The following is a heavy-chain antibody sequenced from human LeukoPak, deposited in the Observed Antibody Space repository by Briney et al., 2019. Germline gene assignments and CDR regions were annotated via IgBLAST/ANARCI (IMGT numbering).Heavy chain of an antibody. V-gene: IGHV1-46*01. J-gene: IGHJ3*02. Sequence: ASVKVSCKASGYTFTGYYMHWVRQAPGQGLEWMGIINPSGGSTSYAQKYQGRVTMTRDTSTSTVYMELSSLRSEDTAVYYCARGWDIGNSWYSSAFDIWGQGTMVTVSS. CDR1: GYTFTGYY. CDR3: ARGWDIGNSWYSSAFDI. CDR2: INPSGGST. D-gene: IGHD6-13*01.